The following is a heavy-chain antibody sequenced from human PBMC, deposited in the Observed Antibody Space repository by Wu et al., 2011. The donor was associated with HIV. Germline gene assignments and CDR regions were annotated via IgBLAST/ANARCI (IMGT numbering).Heavy chain of an antibody. CDR2: INPNSGGT. V-gene: IGHV1-2*02. J-gene: IGHJ3*02. Sequence: QVQLVQSGAEVKKPGAPVKVSCKASGYTFTGYYVHWVRQAPGQGLEWMGWINPNSGGTNFARQFQGRVTMTRDTSISTAYMQLSKLRSDDTALYYCARELDAFDIWGQGTMVTVSS. CDR1: GYTFTGYY. CDR3: ARELDAFDI.